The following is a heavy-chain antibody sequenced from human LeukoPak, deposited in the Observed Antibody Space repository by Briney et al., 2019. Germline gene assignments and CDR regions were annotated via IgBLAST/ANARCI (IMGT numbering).Heavy chain of an antibody. J-gene: IGHJ6*03. V-gene: IGHV3-23*01. CDR3: AKDGSWGDYQFYFYMDV. CDR2: ISGSGYYT. CDR1: GFTFGSFA. Sequence: SGGSLRLSCEASGFTFGSFAMSWVRQAPGKGLEWVSGISGSGYYTYYADSVKGRFTISRDNSKNTLYIEMNSLRAEDTALYFCAKDGSWGDYQFYFYMDVWGQGTMVTVSS. D-gene: IGHD3-16*01.